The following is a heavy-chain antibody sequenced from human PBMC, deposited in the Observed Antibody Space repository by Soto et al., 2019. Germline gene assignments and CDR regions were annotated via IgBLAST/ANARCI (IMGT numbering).Heavy chain of an antibody. CDR2: INVGNGNT. V-gene: IGHV1-3*05. J-gene: IGHJ6*02. CDR3: ARRGDGMDV. Sequence: QVQLVQSGAEEKKPGASVKVSCKASGYTFTSYAMHWVRQAPGQRLEWMGWINVGNGNTKYSQKFQGRVTITRDTSASTAYMELSSLRSEDTAVYYCARRGDGMDVWGQGTPVTVSS. D-gene: IGHD3-10*01. CDR1: GYTFTSYA.